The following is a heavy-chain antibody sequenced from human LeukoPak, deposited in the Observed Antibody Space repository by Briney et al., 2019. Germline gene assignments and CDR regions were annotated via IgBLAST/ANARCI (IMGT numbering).Heavy chain of an antibody. V-gene: IGHV1-2*02. Sequence: ASVKVSCKASGYTFTGYYMHWVRQAPGQGLEWMGWINPNSGGTNYAQMFQGRVTMTRDTSISTAYMELSRLRSDDTAVYYCARGGYDSSSLFGYWGQGTLVTVSS. CDR3: ARGGYDSSSLFGY. CDR1: GYTFTGYY. J-gene: IGHJ4*02. CDR2: INPNSGGT. D-gene: IGHD6-19*01.